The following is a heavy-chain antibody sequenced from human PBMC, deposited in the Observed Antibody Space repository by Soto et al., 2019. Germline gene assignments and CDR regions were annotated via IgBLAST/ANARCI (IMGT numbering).Heavy chain of an antibody. V-gene: IGHV3-23*01. D-gene: IGHD3-10*01. J-gene: IGHJ4*02. Sequence: EVQLLDSGGGLVQPGGSLRLSCAASGFTFSNYAMSWVRQAPGKGLDWVSTISSSGSNTYYADSVKGRFSISRDNSKNTVELEMKNLRAEDTAVYYCAKERLARGIDYWGQGTLVTVSS. CDR1: GFTFSNYA. CDR3: AKERLARGIDY. CDR2: ISSSGSNT.